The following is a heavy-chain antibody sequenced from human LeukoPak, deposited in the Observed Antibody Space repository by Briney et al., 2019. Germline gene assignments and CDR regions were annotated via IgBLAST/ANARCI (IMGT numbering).Heavy chain of an antibody. CDR3: ARAPYGDYDSHYFDY. CDR2: ISYDGSNK. V-gene: IGHV3-30-3*01. D-gene: IGHD4-17*01. J-gene: IGHJ4*02. Sequence: GRSLRLSCAASGFTFSSYAMHWDRQAPGKGLEWVAVISYDGSNKYYADSVKGRFTISRDNSKNTLYLQMNSLRAEDTAVYYCARAPYGDYDSHYFDYWGQGTLVTVSS. CDR1: GFTFSSYA.